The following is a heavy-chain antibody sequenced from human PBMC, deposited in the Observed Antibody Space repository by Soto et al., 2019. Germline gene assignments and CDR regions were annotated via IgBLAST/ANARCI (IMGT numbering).Heavy chain of an antibody. Sequence: QLQLQESGPGLVKPSETLSLTCSVSGDSINSDNYYWGWIRQPPGKGLEWIGSIYYRGNTYYNPSLKTRVTISLDKSNSQFSLKLNSVTAADSAVYFCARLEGLATISDYFDYWGQGTLVTVSS. D-gene: IGHD3-9*01. V-gene: IGHV4-39*01. CDR2: IYYRGNT. CDR1: GDSINSDNYY. J-gene: IGHJ4*02. CDR3: ARLEGLATISDYFDY.